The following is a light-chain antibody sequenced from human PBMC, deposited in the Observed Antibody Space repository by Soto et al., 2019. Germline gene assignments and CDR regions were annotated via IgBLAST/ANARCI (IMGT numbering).Light chain of an antibody. J-gene: IGKJ1*01. CDR2: GAS. CDR1: QSISSTF. V-gene: IGKV3-20*01. CDR3: HQYESSPGT. Sequence: EIVLTQSPGTLSLSPGERATLSCRASQSISSTFLAWYQQTPGQAPRLLIYGASTRATGIPDRFRGSGSGKDFTLTINRLEPEDFAIVYCHQYESSPGTVGQGTKV.